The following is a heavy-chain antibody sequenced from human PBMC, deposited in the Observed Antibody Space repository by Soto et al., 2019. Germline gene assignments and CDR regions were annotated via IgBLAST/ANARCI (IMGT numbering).Heavy chain of an antibody. J-gene: IGHJ5*02. D-gene: IGHD3-22*01. Sequence: SETLSLTCTVSGGSVSSGSYYWSWIRQPPGKGLEWIGYIYYSGSTNYNPSLKSRVTISVDTSKNQFSLKLSSVTAADTAVYYCARAAYYYDSSGSPNWFDLRGQGTLVNVYS. V-gene: IGHV4-61*01. CDR3: ARAAYYYDSSGSPNWFDL. CDR2: IYYSGST. CDR1: GGSVSSGSYY.